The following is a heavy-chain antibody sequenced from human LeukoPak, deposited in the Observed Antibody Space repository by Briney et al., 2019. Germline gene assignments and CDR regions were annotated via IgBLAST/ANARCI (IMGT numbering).Heavy chain of an antibody. D-gene: IGHD1-26*01. CDR2: ISYDGRSNK. J-gene: IGHJ4*02. CDR1: GFTFSNYG. Sequence: PGGSLRLSCAASGFTFSNYGLHWVRQAPGKGLEWVALISYDGRSNKYYADSVKDRFTISRDNSKNTLSLQMNSLRAEDTAVYYCAKGESGSHYQVIDYCGQGTLVTVSP. CDR3: AKGESGSHYQVIDY. V-gene: IGHV3-30*18.